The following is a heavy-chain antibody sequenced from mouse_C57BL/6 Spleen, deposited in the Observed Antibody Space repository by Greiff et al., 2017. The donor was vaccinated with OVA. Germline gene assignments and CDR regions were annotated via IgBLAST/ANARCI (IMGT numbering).Heavy chain of an antibody. CDR3: ARVRSDRYFDV. V-gene: IGHV5-16*01. J-gene: IGHJ1*03. CDR1: GFTFSDYY. Sequence: DVKLVESEGGLVQPGSSMKLSCTASGFTFSDYYMAWVRQVPETGLEWVANINYDGSSTYYLDSLKSRFIISRDNAKNILYLQMSSLKSEDTATYYWARVRSDRYFDVWGTGTTVTVSS. D-gene: IGHD1-1*01. CDR2: INYDGSST.